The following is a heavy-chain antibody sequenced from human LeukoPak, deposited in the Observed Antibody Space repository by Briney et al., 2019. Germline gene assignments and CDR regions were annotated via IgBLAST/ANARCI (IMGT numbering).Heavy chain of an antibody. CDR1: GFTFSSYA. Sequence: GRSLGLSCAASGFTFSSYAMHWVRQAPGKGLEYVSVISSNGGSTYYANSVKGRFTISRDNSKNTLYLQMGSLRAEDMAVYYCARSVYDSSGYYYFDYWGQGTLVTVSS. V-gene: IGHV3-64*01. D-gene: IGHD3-22*01. CDR2: ISSNGGST. J-gene: IGHJ4*02. CDR3: ARSVYDSSGYYYFDY.